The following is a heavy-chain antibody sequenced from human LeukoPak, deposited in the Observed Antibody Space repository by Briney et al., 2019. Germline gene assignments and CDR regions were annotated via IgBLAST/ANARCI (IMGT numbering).Heavy chain of an antibody. V-gene: IGHV4-34*01. Sequence: PSETLSLTCAVYGGSFSGYYWSWIRQPPGKGLEWIGEINHSGSTNYNPSLKSRVTISVDTSENQFSLKLSSVTAADTAVYYYAREGPLLLKRYYYYMDVWGKGTTVTVSS. CDR1: GGSFSGYY. CDR2: INHSGST. J-gene: IGHJ6*03. CDR3: AREGPLLLKRYYYYMDV.